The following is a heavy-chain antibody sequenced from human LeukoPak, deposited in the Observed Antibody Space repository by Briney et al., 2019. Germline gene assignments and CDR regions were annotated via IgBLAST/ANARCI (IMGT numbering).Heavy chain of an antibody. CDR2: INSDGSST. Sequence: PGGSLRLSCAASGFTFSSYWMHWVRQAPGKGLVWVSRINSDGSSTSYADSVKGRFTISRDNAKNTLHLQMNSLRAEDTAVYYCARAGSYHAFDIWGQGTMVTASS. V-gene: IGHV3-74*01. CDR1: GFTFSSYW. D-gene: IGHD3-10*01. CDR3: ARAGSYHAFDI. J-gene: IGHJ3*02.